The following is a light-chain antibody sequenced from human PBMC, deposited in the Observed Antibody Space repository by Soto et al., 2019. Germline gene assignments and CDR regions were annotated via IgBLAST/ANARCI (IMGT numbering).Light chain of an antibody. CDR2: DVN. CDR1: SSDVGGYDY. Sequence: QSVLTQPTSVSGSPGQSIAISCTGTSSDVGGYDYVSWYQHHTGKAPKLIIHDVNNRPSGVSNSFSGSKSGNTASLTISGLQAEDEADYYCSSYTNSSTLLFGGGTKLTVL. V-gene: IGLV2-14*03. J-gene: IGLJ2*01. CDR3: SSYTNSSTLL.